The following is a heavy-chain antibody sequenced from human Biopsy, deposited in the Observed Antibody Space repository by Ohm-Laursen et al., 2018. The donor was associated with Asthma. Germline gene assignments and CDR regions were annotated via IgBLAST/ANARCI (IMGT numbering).Heavy chain of an antibody. CDR1: GFTFSSYP. V-gene: IGHV3-48*02. J-gene: IGHJ4*02. Sequence: SLRLSCSASGFTFSSYPMNWVRQAPGKGLEWLSYINNSSSIIYYADSVKGRFTISRDNAKNSLFLQMNSLRDEDTAVYYCARGYSRDDACYSPPDYWGQGTLVTVSS. CDR2: INNSSSII. CDR3: ARGYSRDDACYSPPDY. D-gene: IGHD2-15*01.